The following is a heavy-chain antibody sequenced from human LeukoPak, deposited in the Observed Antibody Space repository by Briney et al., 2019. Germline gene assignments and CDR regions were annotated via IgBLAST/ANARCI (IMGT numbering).Heavy chain of an antibody. D-gene: IGHD4-17*01. CDR2: ISAYNGNT. V-gene: IGHV1-18*01. J-gene: IGHJ4*02. Sequence: ASVKVSCKASGYTFTSYGISWVRQAPGQGLEWMGWISAYNGNTNYAQKFQGRVTMTRDTSTSTVYMELSSLRSEDTAVYYCAREPTVTKGKHINYWGQGTLVTVSS. CDR3: AREPTVTKGKHINY. CDR1: GYTFTSYG.